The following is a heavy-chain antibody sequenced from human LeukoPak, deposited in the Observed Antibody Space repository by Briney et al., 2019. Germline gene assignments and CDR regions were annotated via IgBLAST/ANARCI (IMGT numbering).Heavy chain of an antibody. D-gene: IGHD6-19*01. CDR1: GGSISGYF. CDR2: LYYSGST. Sequence: PSETLSLTCTVSGGSISGYFWSWIRQPPGKGLELIGYLYYSGSTNYNPSLKSRVTVSVDTSKDQFSLRLSSVTAADTAVYYCARLLAVAGGDAFDIWGQGKMVTASS. J-gene: IGHJ3*02. CDR3: ARLLAVAGGDAFDI. V-gene: IGHV4-59*08.